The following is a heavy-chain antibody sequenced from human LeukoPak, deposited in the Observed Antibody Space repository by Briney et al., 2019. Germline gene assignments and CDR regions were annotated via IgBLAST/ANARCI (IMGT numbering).Heavy chain of an antibody. CDR3: AREPPFISGTTFFYY. Sequence: GGSLSLSCAASGFTFSSYSMNWVRQPPGKGLEWVSSISTSSTYIYYADPEKGRFTISRDNAENALYLQMNSLRAEDTAVYYCAREPPFISGTTFFYYGGQGTLVSVSS. CDR1: GFTFSSYS. J-gene: IGHJ4*02. V-gene: IGHV3-21*01. D-gene: IGHD1-20*01. CDR2: ISTSSTYI.